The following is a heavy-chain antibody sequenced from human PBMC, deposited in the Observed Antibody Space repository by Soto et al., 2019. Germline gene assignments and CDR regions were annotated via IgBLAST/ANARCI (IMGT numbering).Heavy chain of an antibody. Sequence: EVQLLESGGGLVQPGGSLRLSCAASGFTFSNYAMSWVRQAPGKGLEWVSAISGSGGSTYYADSVTGRFTISRDNSKNTLFLQMNSLRAEDTAVYFCAKRTVLAAISVLHYFDYWGQGTLVTVSS. D-gene: IGHD3-3*02. CDR3: AKRTVLAAISVLHYFDY. CDR2: ISGSGGST. V-gene: IGHV3-23*01. CDR1: GFTFSNYA. J-gene: IGHJ4*02.